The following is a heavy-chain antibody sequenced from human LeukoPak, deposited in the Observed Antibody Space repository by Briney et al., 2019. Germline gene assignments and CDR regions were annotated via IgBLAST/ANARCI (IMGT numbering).Heavy chain of an antibody. CDR3: ATVARPSWWNVGGSWFDP. V-gene: IGHV1-24*01. Sequence: ASVKVSCKVSGYTLTELSMHWVRQAPGKGLEWMGGFDPEDGETIYAQKFQGRVTMTEDTSTDTAYMELSSLRSEDTAVYYCATVARPSWWNVGGSWFDPWGQGTLVTVSS. CDR2: FDPEDGET. D-gene: IGHD1-1*01. J-gene: IGHJ5*02. CDR1: GYTLTELS.